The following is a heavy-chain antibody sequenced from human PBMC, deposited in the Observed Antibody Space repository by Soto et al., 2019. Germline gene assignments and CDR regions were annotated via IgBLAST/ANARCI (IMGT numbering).Heavy chain of an antibody. V-gene: IGHV3-23*01. CDR2: ISGSGGST. Sequence: EVQLLESGGGLVQPGGSLRLSCAASGFTFTTYAMSWVRQAPGKGLEWVSAISGSGGSTYYADSVKGRFTISRDNSKNTLYLQMNSLREEDTAVYYGAKEAGEMGTNYGHFDHWGQGTLVTVSS. D-gene: IGHD1-1*01. J-gene: IGHJ4*02. CDR3: AKEAGEMGTNYGHFDH. CDR1: GFTFTTYA.